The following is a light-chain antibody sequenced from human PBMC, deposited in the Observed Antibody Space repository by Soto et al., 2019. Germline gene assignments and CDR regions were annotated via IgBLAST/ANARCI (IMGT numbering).Light chain of an antibody. J-gene: IGKJ4*01. CDR1: QIISKNY. CDR2: GAS. CDR3: QQYATSPLT. Sequence: EIVLAQSPGTLSLSPGERASLSCRASQIISKNYLAWFQQKPGQAPRLLISGASSRATGIPDRFSGSGSGTDFTLTISRLEPEDFAVYFCQQYATSPLTFGGGTKVEIK. V-gene: IGKV3-20*01.